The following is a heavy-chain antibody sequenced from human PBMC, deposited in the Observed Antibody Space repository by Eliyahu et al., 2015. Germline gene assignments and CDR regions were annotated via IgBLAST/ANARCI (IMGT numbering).Heavy chain of an antibody. CDR3: AKIGTVVAGTLDY. V-gene: IGHV3-30*02. CDR1: GFPFSNYG. Sequence: QVQLVESGGGVVQPGGSLRLSCAASGFPFSNYGMHWVRQAPGKGLEWVAFIRYDGSNKYYADSVKGRFTISRDSSKNTLYLQMNSLRTEDTALYYCAKIGTVVAGTLDYWGQGTLVTVSS. J-gene: IGHJ4*02. CDR2: IRYDGSNK. D-gene: IGHD6-19*01.